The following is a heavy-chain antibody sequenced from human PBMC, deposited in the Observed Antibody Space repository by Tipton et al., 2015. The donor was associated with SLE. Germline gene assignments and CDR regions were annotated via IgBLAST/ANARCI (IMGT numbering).Heavy chain of an antibody. J-gene: IGHJ4*02. CDR1: GYTFTSYY. Sequence: QSGPEVKKPGASVKISCKASGYTFTSYYIHWVRQAPGQGLEWMGMIDPTDDNTKYAQKFQGRVTMTTDTSSSTAYMELRSLTSDDTSVYYCALRWPDAWDNVYWGQGTLVTVSS. CDR2: IDPTDDNT. V-gene: IGHV1-46*01. CDR3: ALRWPDAWDNVY. D-gene: IGHD2-15*01.